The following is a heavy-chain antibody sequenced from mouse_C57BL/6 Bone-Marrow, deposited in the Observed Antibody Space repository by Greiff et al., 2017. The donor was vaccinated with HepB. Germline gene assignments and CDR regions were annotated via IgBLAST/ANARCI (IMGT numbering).Heavy chain of an antibody. Sequence: QLQQSGAELARPGASVKLSCKASGYTFTSYGISWVKQRTGQGLEWIGEIYPRSGNTYYNEKFKGKATLTADKSSSTAYMELRSLTSEDSAVYFCARCPHYYGSHYAMDYWGQGTSVTVSS. V-gene: IGHV1-81*01. CDR3: ARCPHYYGSHYAMDY. J-gene: IGHJ4*01. D-gene: IGHD1-1*01. CDR1: GYTFTSYG. CDR2: IYPRSGNT.